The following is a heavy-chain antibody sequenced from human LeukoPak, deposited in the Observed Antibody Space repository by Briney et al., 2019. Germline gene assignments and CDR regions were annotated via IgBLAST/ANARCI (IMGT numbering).Heavy chain of an antibody. CDR3: AKGSFYDSSGYADY. D-gene: IGHD3-22*01. Sequence: SGGSLRLSCAASGFTFSSYAMSWVRQAPGKGLEWVSAISGSGGSTYYADSVKGRFTISRDNSKNTLYLQMNSLRAEDTAVYYCAKGSFYDSSGYADYWGQGTLVTVSS. CDR1: GFTFSSYA. V-gene: IGHV3-23*01. J-gene: IGHJ4*02. CDR2: ISGSGGST.